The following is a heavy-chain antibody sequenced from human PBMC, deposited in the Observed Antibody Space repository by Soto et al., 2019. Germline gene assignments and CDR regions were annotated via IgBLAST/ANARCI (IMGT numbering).Heavy chain of an antibody. V-gene: IGHV4-4*07. CDR2: IFSSGSS. CDR1: GGSINTFY. Sequence: LTCTVSGGSINTFYWSWVRQPAGKGLEWIGRIFSSGSSYYNPSLKSRLTISVDTTKNQFSLQLKSMTAADTAVYYCAKLSCTSSTCYFPGWFDPWGQGTLVTVSS. CDR3: AKLSCTSSTCYFPGWFDP. J-gene: IGHJ5*02. D-gene: IGHD2-2*01.